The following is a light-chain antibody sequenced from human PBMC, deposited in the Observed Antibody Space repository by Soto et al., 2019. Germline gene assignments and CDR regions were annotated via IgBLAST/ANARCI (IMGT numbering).Light chain of an antibody. V-gene: IGKV3-20*01. J-gene: IGKJ1*01. Sequence: EIVLTHFPGTLSLSPGERATLSCRASQSVSNNYLAWYQQKPGQAPRLVIFGASNRATGIPDRFSASGSGTEFTLTISRLEPEDVAVYYCQQYATSPLTSGHGTKVDIK. CDR3: QQYATSPLT. CDR1: QSVSNNY. CDR2: GAS.